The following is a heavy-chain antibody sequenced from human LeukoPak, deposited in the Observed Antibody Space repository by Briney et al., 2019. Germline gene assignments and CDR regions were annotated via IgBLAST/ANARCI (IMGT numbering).Heavy chain of an antibody. V-gene: IGHV4-38-2*02. CDR1: GYSISSGYY. J-gene: IGHJ4*02. CDR3: ASLAPIAVAGKPFDY. D-gene: IGHD6-19*01. Sequence: SETLSLTCTVSGYSISSGYYWGWIRQPPGKGLEWIGSIYHSGSTYYNPSLKSRVTISVDTSKNQFSLKLSSVTAADTAVYYCASLAPIAVAGKPFDYWGQGTLVTVSS. CDR2: IYHSGST.